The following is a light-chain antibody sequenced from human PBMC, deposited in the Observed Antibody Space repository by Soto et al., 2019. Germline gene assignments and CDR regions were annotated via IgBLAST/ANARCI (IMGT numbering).Light chain of an antibody. CDR2: DVS. CDR3: SSFTGSSTYV. CDR1: SSDVGGYNY. Sequence: QSALTQPASVSGSPGQSITISCTGTSSDVGGYNYVSWYQQHPGKAPKLMIYDVSNRPSGVSARFSGSKSGNTASLTISGHHAEDEADYYCSSFTGSSTYVFGTGIKVTVL. J-gene: IGLJ1*01. V-gene: IGLV2-14*01.